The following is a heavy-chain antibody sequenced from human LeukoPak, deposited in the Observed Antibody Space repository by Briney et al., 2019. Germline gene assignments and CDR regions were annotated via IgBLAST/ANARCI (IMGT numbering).Heavy chain of an antibody. V-gene: IGHV3-23*01. Sequence: GGSLRLSCTASGFTFSSYWMHWVRQAPGKGLECVSTISNSGDRTYYADSVKGRFTISRDNSRNTLYLQMNSLRAEDTAIYYRAKNCSGDGGNPGGYFQDWGQGPLVPVSS. CDR3: AKNCSGDGGNPGGYFQD. CDR1: GFTFSSYW. D-gene: IGHD4-23*01. CDR2: ISNSGDRT. J-gene: IGHJ1*01.